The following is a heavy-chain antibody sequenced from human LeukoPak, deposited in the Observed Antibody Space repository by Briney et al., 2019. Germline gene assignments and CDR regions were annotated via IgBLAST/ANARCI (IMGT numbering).Heavy chain of an antibody. CDR3: AGSAYSTSPIDY. J-gene: IGHJ4*02. Sequence: SETLSLTCTVSGGSISSSSYYWGWIRQPPGKGLEWIGSIYYSGSTYYNPSLKSRVTISVDTSKNQFSLKLNSVTAADTAVYYCAGSAYSTSPIDYWGQGTLVTVSS. V-gene: IGHV4-39*07. D-gene: IGHD6-6*01. CDR1: GGSISSSSYY. CDR2: IYYSGST.